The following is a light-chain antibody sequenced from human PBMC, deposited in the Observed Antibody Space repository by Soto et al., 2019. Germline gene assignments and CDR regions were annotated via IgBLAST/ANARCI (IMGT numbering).Light chain of an antibody. V-gene: IGLV2-14*01. CDR1: SSDVGGYNY. J-gene: IGLJ1*01. CDR3: CSYAGTYIHYV. Sequence: QSVLTQPASVSGSPGQSITISCTGTSSDVGGYNYVSWYQQHPGKAPKLMIYDVSNRPSGVSNRFSGSKSGNTASLAISGLQPEDEADYYCCSYAGTYIHYVFGSGTKVTVL. CDR2: DVS.